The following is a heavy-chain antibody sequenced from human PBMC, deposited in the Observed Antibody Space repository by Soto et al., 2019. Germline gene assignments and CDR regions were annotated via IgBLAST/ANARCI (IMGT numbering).Heavy chain of an antibody. D-gene: IGHD2-21*02. CDR3: ARAATAMTYDF. CDR1: GFSLSTNT. V-gene: IGHV3-30*04. Sequence: GGSLRLSCAASGFSLSTNTMHWVRRVPGKGLEWVASISNDGRRKYYADFVKGRFTISRDTANNILYLEMNSLRAEDTSLYYCARAATAMTYDFWGQGTQVTVSS. J-gene: IGHJ4*02. CDR2: ISNDGRRK.